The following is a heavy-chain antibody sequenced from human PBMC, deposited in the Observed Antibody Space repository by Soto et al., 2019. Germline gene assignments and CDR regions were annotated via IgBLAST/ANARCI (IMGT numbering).Heavy chain of an antibody. V-gene: IGHV3-7*03. Sequence: GGSLRLSCVASGFTFISSFMGWIRQAPGKGLEWVANINQDGGVTYYVDSVEGRFTISRDNTKDSLYLQMNSLRGEDTAIYYCARYYRGSGRYFFDYWGQGTPVTVAS. CDR2: INQDGGVT. D-gene: IGHD6-19*01. CDR3: ARYYRGSGRYFFDY. CDR1: GFTFISSF. J-gene: IGHJ4*02.